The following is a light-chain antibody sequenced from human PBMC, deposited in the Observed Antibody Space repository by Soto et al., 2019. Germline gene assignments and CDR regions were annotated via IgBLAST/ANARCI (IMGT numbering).Light chain of an antibody. V-gene: IGLV1-47*01. CDR1: SSNIGSNY. Sequence: QSVLTQPPSASGAPGQRVTISCSGSSSNIGSNYVYWYQQLPGTAPKLLIYRNNQRRSGVPDRFSGSKSGTSVSLAISGLRSEDEANYYCSSYAGSSNVFGTGTKLTVL. CDR3: SSYAGSSNV. CDR2: RNN. J-gene: IGLJ1*01.